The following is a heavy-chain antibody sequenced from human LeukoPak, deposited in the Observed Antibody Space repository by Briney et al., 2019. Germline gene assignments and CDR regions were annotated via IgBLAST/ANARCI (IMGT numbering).Heavy chain of an antibody. Sequence: GGSLRLSCVGSGFTFSDAWMSWVRQAPGKGLEWVGRIKSKSDGGTIDYAAPVKGRFTISRDDSRNTLYLQMNSLKTEDTAVYYCTTRRQDGWWGQGALVTVS. J-gene: IGHJ4*02. CDR2: IKSKSDGGTI. CDR3: TTRRQDGW. CDR1: GFTFSDAW. D-gene: IGHD2-15*01. V-gene: IGHV3-15*01.